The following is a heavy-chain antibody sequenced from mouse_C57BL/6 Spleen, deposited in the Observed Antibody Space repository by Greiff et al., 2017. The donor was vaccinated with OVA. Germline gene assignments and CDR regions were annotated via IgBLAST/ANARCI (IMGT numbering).Heavy chain of an antibody. CDR2: IDPETGGT. CDR3: TREVYYGSSYWYFDV. CDR1: GYTFTDYE. V-gene: IGHV1-15*01. D-gene: IGHD1-1*01. Sequence: VQLKESGAELVRPGASVTLSCKASGYTFTDYEMHWVKQTPVHGLEWIGAIDPETGGTAYNQKFKGKAILTADKSSSTAYMELRSLTSEDSAVYYCTREVYYGSSYWYFDVWGTGTTVTVSS. J-gene: IGHJ1*03.